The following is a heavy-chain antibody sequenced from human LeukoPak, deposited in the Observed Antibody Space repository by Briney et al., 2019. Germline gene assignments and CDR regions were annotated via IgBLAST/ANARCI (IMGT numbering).Heavy chain of an antibody. CDR2: ISGSGGNT. V-gene: IGHV3-23*01. D-gene: IGHD3-3*01. CDR3: AKDRESGYFDY. CDR1: GFTLRSYV. Sequence: GGSLRLSCAASGFTLRSYVMSWVRQAPGKGLEWVSTISGSGGNTYYADSVKGRFTISRDNSKNTLYLQMNSLRAEDTAVYYCAKDRESGYFDYWGQGTLVTVSS. J-gene: IGHJ4*02.